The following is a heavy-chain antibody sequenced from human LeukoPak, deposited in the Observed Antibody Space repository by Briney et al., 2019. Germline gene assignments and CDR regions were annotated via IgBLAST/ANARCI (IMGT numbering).Heavy chain of an antibody. J-gene: IGHJ1*01. CDR3: ARVLGTTVTPHFQH. Sequence: GASVKVSCKASGGTFSSYAISWVRQAPGQGLEWMGRIIPILGIANYAQKFQGRVTITADKSTSTAYMELSSLRSEDTAVYYCARVLGTTVTPHFQHWGQGTLVTVSS. CDR1: GGTFSSYA. V-gene: IGHV1-69*04. CDR2: IIPILGIA. D-gene: IGHD4-17*01.